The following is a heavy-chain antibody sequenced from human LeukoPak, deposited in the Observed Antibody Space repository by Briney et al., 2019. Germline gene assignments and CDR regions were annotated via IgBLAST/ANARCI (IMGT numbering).Heavy chain of an antibody. Sequence: SETLSLTCTVSGGSISSGDYYWSWIRQPPGKGLEWIGYIYYSGSTYYNPSLKSRVTISVDTSKNQFSLKLSSVTAADTAVYYCARDPGYYDSSGYYKGDAFDIWGQGTMVTVSS. V-gene: IGHV4-30-4*01. CDR3: ARDPGYYDSSGYYKGDAFDI. CDR1: GGSISSGDYY. D-gene: IGHD3-22*01. J-gene: IGHJ3*02. CDR2: IYYSGST.